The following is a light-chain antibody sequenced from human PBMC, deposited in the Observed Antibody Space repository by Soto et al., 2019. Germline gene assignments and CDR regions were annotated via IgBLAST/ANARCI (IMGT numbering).Light chain of an antibody. V-gene: IGKV3-20*01. J-gene: IGKJ3*01. Sequence: EIVLTQSPGTLSLSPGERATLSCRASQSVSSSYLAWYQQKPGLAPRLLIYGASGRATGIPDRFSGSGSGANFPLTISRLEHEDFAVYYCQQCGSSPPVTFGPGTKVDIK. CDR2: GAS. CDR1: QSVSSSY. CDR3: QQCGSSPPVT.